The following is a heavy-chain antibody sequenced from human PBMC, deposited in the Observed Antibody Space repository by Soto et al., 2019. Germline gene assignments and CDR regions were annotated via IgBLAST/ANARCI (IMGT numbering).Heavy chain of an antibody. CDR1: GFIFSDYT. CDR3: ARDHGGSTWFVGVYYFFGMAV. CDR2: VSSSGDAI. V-gene: IGHV3-48*02. Sequence: EVQLVESGGDLVQPGGSLRLSCAASGFIFSDYTMTWVRQAPGRGLEFVSHVSSSGDAIFYAESVKGRFTVSRDNAKNSLYLQMNSLRDDDTAVYFCARDHGGSTWFVGVYYFFGMAVWEQGTAVTVSS. D-gene: IGHD6-13*01. J-gene: IGHJ6*01.